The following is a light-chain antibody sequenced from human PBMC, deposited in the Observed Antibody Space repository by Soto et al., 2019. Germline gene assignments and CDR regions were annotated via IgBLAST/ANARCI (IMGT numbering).Light chain of an antibody. Sequence: QSALTQPASVSGSPGQSITISCTGTSSDVGGYNYVSWYQQHPGKAPKLMIYEVSNRPSGVSNRFSGSKSGNTASLTISGRQAEDEADYYCRSYTSSSTLVVFGGGTPLTVL. V-gene: IGLV2-14*01. J-gene: IGLJ7*01. CDR2: EVS. CDR3: RSYTSSSTLVV. CDR1: SSDVGGYNY.